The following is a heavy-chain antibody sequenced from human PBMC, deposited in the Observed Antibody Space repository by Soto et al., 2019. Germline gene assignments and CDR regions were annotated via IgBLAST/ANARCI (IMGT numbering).Heavy chain of an antibody. CDR3: ARGGVSMVRGVTNWFDP. Sequence: QVQLVESGGGVVQPGRSLRLSCAASGFTFSSYGMHWVRQAPGKGLEWVAVIWYDGSNKYYADSVKGRFTISRDNSKNNLYRQMNSLRGEDTGVYDCARGGVSMVRGVTNWFDPWGQGTLVTVSS. J-gene: IGHJ5*02. D-gene: IGHD3-10*01. CDR1: GFTFSSYG. V-gene: IGHV3-33*01. CDR2: IWYDGSNK.